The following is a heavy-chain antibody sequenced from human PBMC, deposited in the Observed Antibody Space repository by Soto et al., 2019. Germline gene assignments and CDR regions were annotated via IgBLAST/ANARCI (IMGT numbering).Heavy chain of an antibody. J-gene: IGHJ6*02. Sequence: QVQLVESGGGVVQPGRSLRLSCAASGFTFSSYGMHWVRQAPGKGLEWVAVISYDGSNKYYADSVKGRFTISRDNSKSTLYLKMNSVRAVDTAVYYCAKDIVGGGYYGMDVWGQGTTVTVSS. CDR2: ISYDGSNK. D-gene: IGHD2-15*01. V-gene: IGHV3-30*18. CDR3: AKDIVGGGYYGMDV. CDR1: GFTFSSYG.